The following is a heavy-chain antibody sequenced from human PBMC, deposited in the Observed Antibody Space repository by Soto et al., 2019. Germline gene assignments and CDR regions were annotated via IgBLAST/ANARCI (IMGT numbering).Heavy chain of an antibody. CDR1: GYTFTSYY. V-gene: IGHV1-46*01. J-gene: IGHJ3*02. D-gene: IGHD1-1*01. CDR2: INPSGGST. Sequence: QVQLVQSGAEVKKPGASVKVSCKASGYTFTSYYMHWVRQAPGQGLEWMGIINPSGGSTSYAQKFQGRVTMTGDTSTSPVYMELSSLRSEDTAVYYCARARLGGVTGTTGGGAGAFDIWGQGTMVTVSS. CDR3: ARARLGGVTGTTGGGAGAFDI.